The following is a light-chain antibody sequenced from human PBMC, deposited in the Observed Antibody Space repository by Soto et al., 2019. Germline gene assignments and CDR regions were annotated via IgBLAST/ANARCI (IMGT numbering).Light chain of an antibody. CDR3: QHYNSYSEA. CDR1: QTVRNNY. V-gene: IGKV3-20*01. CDR2: GAS. Sequence: EFVLTQSPGTLSLSPGERATLSCRASQTVRNNYLAWYQQKPGQAPRLLIYGASNRATGIPDRFSGSGSGTEFTLTISSLQPDDFATYYCQHYNSYSEAFGQGTKVDTK. J-gene: IGKJ1*01.